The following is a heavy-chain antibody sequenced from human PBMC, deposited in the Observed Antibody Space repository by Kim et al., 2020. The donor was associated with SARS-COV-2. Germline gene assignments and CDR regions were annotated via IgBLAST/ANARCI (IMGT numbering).Heavy chain of an antibody. CDR3: GRGPSIGGGDCYSH. J-gene: IGHJ4*01. V-gene: IGHV4-30-4*01. D-gene: IGHD2-21*02. Sequence: SETLSLTCTASGGSISSGDYYWSWIRQPPGKGLEWIGNIYYTGSSNYNPSLNSRVTISIDTSKNQFSLKLSSVTAADTAVYYCGRGPSIGGGDCYSHWGHGTLVTVSS. CDR1: GGSISSGDYY. CDR2: IYYTGSS.